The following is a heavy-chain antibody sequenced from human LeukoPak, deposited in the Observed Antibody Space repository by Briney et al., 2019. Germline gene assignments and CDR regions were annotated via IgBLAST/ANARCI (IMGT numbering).Heavy chain of an antibody. CDR3: ARGVLYDSSGYIFDY. CDR2: LSSGRGDPV. Sequence: GGSLRLSCVASGFSFSGSYMMWIRQAPGRGLEFVSYLSSGRGDPVFYADSVKGRFTISRDNAKNSLYLQKNSLRAEDTAVYYCARGVLYDSSGYIFDYWGQGTLVTVSS. V-gene: IGHV3-11*04. J-gene: IGHJ4*02. CDR1: GFSFSGSY. D-gene: IGHD3-22*01.